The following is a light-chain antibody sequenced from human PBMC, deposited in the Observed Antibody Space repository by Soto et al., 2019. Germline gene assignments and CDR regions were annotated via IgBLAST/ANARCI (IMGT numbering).Light chain of an antibody. V-gene: IGLV3-21*04. Sequence: SYELTQPPSVSVAPGKTARISCGGDNIGGKSVHWYQQKPGQAPVLLIYFDNDRPSGIPERFSGSNSGNTATLTISRVEGGDEADYYCQVWDNSSDHYVFGTGTKLTVL. J-gene: IGLJ1*01. CDR3: QVWDNSSDHYV. CDR2: FDN. CDR1: NIGGKS.